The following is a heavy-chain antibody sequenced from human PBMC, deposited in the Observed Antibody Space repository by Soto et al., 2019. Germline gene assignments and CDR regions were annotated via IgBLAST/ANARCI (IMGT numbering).Heavy chain of an antibody. Sequence: SVKVSCKASGGTFSSYTISWVRQAPGQGLEWMGRIIPILGIANYAQKFQGRVTITADKSTSTAYMELSSLRSEDTAVYYCARPLVRYYYDSSGDHAFDIWGQGTMVTVSS. CDR2: IIPILGIA. CDR3: ARPLVRYYYDSSGDHAFDI. J-gene: IGHJ3*02. CDR1: GGTFSSYT. D-gene: IGHD3-22*01. V-gene: IGHV1-69*02.